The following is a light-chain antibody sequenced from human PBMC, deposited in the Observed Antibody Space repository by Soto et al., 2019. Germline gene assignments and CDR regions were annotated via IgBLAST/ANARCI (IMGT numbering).Light chain of an antibody. CDR2: KAS. J-gene: IGKJ2*01. CDR1: QSISSW. CDR3: QQYHSYSST. V-gene: IGKV1-5*03. Sequence: DIQMTQSPSTLSASVGDRVTITCRASQSISSWLAWYQLKPGKAPKLLIYKASSLPSRVPSRFSGSGSGTEFTLTISSLQPDDFANYYCQQYHSYSSTFGQGTKLEIK.